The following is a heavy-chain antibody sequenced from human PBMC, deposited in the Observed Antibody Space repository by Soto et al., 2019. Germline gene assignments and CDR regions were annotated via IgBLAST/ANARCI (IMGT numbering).Heavy chain of an antibody. CDR1: GYTFTSYG. V-gene: IGHV1-18*01. D-gene: IGHD3-9*01. CDR2: ISAYNGNT. J-gene: IGHJ6*03. CDR3: ARDLFFDWLLSDYYYYYYMDV. Sequence: ASVKVSCKASGYTFTSYGISWVRQAPGQGLEWMGWISAYNGNTNYAQKLQGRVTMTTDTSTSTAYMELRSLRSDDTAVYYCARDLFFDWLLSDYYYYYYMDVWGKGTTVTVSS.